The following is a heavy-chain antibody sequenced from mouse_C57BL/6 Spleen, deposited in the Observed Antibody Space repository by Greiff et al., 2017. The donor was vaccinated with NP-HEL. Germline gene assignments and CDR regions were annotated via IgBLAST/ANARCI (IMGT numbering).Heavy chain of an antibody. D-gene: IGHD1-2*01. V-gene: IGHV1-63*01. Sequence: VQLQQSGAELVRPGTSVKMSCKASGYTFTNYWIGWAKQRPGHGLEWIGDIYPGGGYTNYNEKFKGKATLTADKSSSTAYMQFSSLTSEDSAIYYCARYGYGGYYAMDYWGQGTSVTVSS. CDR2: IYPGGGYT. CDR3: ARYGYGGYYAMDY. CDR1: GYTFTNYW. J-gene: IGHJ4*01.